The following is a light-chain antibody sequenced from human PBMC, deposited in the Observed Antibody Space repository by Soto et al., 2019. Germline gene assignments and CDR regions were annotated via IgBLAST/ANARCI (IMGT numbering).Light chain of an antibody. Sequence: QSALTQPASVSGSPGQSITISCTGTSSDVGGYNYVSWYQQHPGKAPKLMIYEVSNRPSGVSNRFSDSKSGNTASLTISGLQAEDEADYYCSSYTSSSTLVVFGGGTQLTV. CDR1: SSDVGGYNY. CDR2: EVS. CDR3: SSYTSSSTLVV. V-gene: IGLV2-14*01. J-gene: IGLJ2*01.